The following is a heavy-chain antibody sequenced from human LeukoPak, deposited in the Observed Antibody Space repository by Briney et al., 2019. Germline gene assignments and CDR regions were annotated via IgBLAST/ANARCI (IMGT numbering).Heavy chain of an antibody. CDR3: VTDQTGRHPYFFDY. Sequence: AGGSLRLSCAASGFNFSTYWMTWVRHVLGKGLEWVANIKEDGSEIYYVDAVKGRFSISRDNAKTSLYLQMNNHSVADTAVYYCVTDQTGRHPYFFDYWGQGTLVTVSS. J-gene: IGHJ4*02. D-gene: IGHD3-10*01. CDR1: GFNFSTYW. CDR2: IKEDGSEI. V-gene: IGHV3-7*01.